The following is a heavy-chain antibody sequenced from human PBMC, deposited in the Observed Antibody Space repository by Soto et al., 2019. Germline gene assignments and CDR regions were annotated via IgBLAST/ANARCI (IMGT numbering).Heavy chain of an antibody. CDR1: GYTFTSYG. D-gene: IGHD6-19*01. V-gene: IGHV1-18*01. J-gene: IGHJ6*02. Sequence: QVQLVQSGAEVKKPGASVKVSCKASGYTFTSYGISWVRQAPGQGLEWMGWISAYNGNTNFAQKLQGRVTMTTDTSTSTAYRELRSLRSDDTAVYYRARDPGIAVAVYYYYGMDVWGQGTTVTVSS. CDR2: ISAYNGNT. CDR3: ARDPGIAVAVYYYYGMDV.